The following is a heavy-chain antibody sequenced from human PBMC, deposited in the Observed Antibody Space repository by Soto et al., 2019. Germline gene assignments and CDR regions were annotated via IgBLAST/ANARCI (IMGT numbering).Heavy chain of an antibody. CDR1: GYTFSSYA. J-gene: IGHJ4*01. CDR3: ATDTGHGSFAF. Sequence: ASVKVSCKASGYTFSSYARHWVRQAPGQRLEWMGWINAGYGNTKSSQKFQDRVTISRDTSASTAYMELTSLRSEDTAVYYCATDTGHGSFAFWGHGTLVTVSS. V-gene: IGHV1-3*01. D-gene: IGHD2-8*02. CDR2: INAGYGNT.